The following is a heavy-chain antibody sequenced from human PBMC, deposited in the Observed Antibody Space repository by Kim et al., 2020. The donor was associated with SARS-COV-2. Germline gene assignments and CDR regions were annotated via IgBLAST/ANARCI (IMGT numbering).Heavy chain of an antibody. V-gene: IGHV3-30*18. CDR1: SFTFNSYD. J-gene: IGHJ6*02. D-gene: IGHD2-15*01. CDR2: ISSDGNNK. CDR3: AKDVRDMRGLDV. Sequence: GGSLRLSCAVPSFTFNSYDMHWVRQAPGKGLEWVSGISSDGNNKYYEDSVKGRFTISRDKTKMYLQMNTLRGEDTALYYCAKDVRDMRGLDVWGRGTTVTVSS.